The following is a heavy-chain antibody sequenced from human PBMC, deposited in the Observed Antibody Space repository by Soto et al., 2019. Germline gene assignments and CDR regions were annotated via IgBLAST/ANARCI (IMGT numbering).Heavy chain of an antibody. J-gene: IGHJ4*02. V-gene: IGHV1-2*02. CDR1: GYTFTVYY. Sequence: QVQLVQSGAEVKKPGASVNVSCKASGYTFTVYYMHWVRQAPGQGLEWMGWINPKSGGTMYPHKLQGGVTMTWDTSISTAYMALTRLRSDDTAVYYCARDLAKGGGSAGFDYWGQGTLVTVSS. CDR3: ARDLAKGGGSAGFDY. CDR2: INPKSGGT. D-gene: IGHD1-26*01.